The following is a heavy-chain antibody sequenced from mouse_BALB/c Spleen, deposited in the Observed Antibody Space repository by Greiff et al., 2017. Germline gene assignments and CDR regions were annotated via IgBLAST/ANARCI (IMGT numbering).Heavy chain of an antibody. V-gene: IGHV3-6*02. CDR1: GYSITSGYY. J-gene: IGHJ2*01. CDR2: ISYDGSN. Sequence: EVKLMESGPGLVKPSQSLSLTCSVTGYSITSGYYWNWIRQFPGNKLEWMGYISYDGSNNYNPSLKNRISITRDTSKNQFFLKLNSVTTEDTATYYCARSSLLFDYWGQGTTLTVSS. CDR3: ARSSLLFDY. D-gene: IGHD1-2*01.